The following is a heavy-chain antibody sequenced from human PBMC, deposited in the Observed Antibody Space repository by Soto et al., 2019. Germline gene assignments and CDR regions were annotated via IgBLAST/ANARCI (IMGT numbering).Heavy chain of an antibody. Sequence: EVQLVESGGGLVKPGGSLRLSCAASGFTFSNAWMSWVRQAPGKGLEWVGRIKSKTDGGTTDYAAPVKGRFTIPRDDSKNPLYRQMTSLKTEAPGVCYCTRDSSGSYDWGQGTLVTVSS. CDR2: IKSKTDGGTT. V-gene: IGHV3-15*01. CDR1: GFTFSNAW. J-gene: IGHJ4*02. D-gene: IGHD3-10*01. CDR3: TRDSSGSYD.